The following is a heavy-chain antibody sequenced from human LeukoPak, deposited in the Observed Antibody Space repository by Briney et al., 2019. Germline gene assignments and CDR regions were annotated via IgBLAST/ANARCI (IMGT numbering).Heavy chain of an antibody. CDR3: ARVDILTGYYFFDY. D-gene: IGHD3-9*01. CDR2: INGNSGGT. CDR1: GYTFTGYY. V-gene: IGHV1-2*02. Sequence: ASVKVSCKASGYTFTGYYMHWVRQAPGQRLEWMGWINGNSGGTKYAQKFQGRVTMTRDTSISTAYMELNRLRSDDTAVYYCARVDILTGYYFFDYWGQGTLVTVSS. J-gene: IGHJ4*02.